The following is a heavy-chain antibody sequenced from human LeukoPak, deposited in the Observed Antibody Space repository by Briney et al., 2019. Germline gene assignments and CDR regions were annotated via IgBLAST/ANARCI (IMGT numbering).Heavy chain of an antibody. Sequence: GGSLRLSCTASGFTFGDYAMSWVRQAPGKGLEWVGFIRSKAYGGTTEYAASVKGRFTISRDDSKSIAYLQMNSLKTEDTAVYYCTRDISPYYSNFYFDYWGQGTLVTVSS. CDR2: IRSKAYGGTT. V-gene: IGHV3-49*04. J-gene: IGHJ4*02. CDR3: TRDISPYYSNFYFDY. D-gene: IGHD4-11*01. CDR1: GFTFGDYA.